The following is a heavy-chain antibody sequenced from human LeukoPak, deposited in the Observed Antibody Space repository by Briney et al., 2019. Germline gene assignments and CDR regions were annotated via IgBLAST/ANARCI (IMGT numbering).Heavy chain of an antibody. J-gene: IGHJ1*01. Sequence: PSETLSLTCTVSGXSISSYYWSWIRQPPGKGREWIGYIYYSGSTNYNPSLKSRVTISVDTSKNQFSLKLSSVTAADTAVYYCARAAVGDYDFQHWGQGTLVTVSS. D-gene: IGHD4-17*01. CDR2: IYYSGST. CDR3: ARAAVGDYDFQH. V-gene: IGHV4-59*01. CDR1: GXSISSYY.